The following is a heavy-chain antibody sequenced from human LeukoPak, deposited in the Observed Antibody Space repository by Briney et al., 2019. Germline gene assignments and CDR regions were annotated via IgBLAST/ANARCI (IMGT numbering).Heavy chain of an antibody. CDR1: GGSFSGYY. CDR2: INHSGST. D-gene: IGHD1-26*01. J-gene: IGHJ4*02. CDR3: ARSTSYRNFDY. Sequence: PSETLSLTCAVYGGSFSGYYWSWIRQPPGKGLEWIGEINHSGSTNYNPSLKSRVTISVDTSKNQFSLKLSSVTAADTAVYYCARSTSYRNFDYWGQGTLVTVSS. V-gene: IGHV4-34*01.